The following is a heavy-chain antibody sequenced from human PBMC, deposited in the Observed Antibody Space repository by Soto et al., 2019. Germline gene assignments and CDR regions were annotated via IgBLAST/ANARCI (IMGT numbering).Heavy chain of an antibody. V-gene: IGHV4-4*07. J-gene: IGHJ2*01. CDR3: ARHFDVDPSLDHYYFDL. D-gene: IGHD3-9*01. CDR1: GVSITLYF. CDR2: IYASGRT. Sequence: PSDTLSLTCTVSGVSITLYFWSWIRQPAGEAPEWLGHIYASGRTTYNPSLKSRVTMFVSQTQVSLRLTSVTAADTAVYYCARHFDVDPSLDHYYFDLWGRGALVTVSS.